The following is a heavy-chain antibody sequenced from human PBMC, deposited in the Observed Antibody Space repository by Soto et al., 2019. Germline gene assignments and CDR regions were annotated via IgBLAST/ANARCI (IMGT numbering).Heavy chain of an antibody. Sequence: EVQLVESGGGLVQPGGSLRLSCAGSGFSFNNYWMTWVRQSPGKGLEWVASITEDESEKHYADSVKGRFAISRDNAKTSLYLEMNSLRAEDTALYYCARTGSGNSPLWGQGTLVTVSS. D-gene: IGHD7-27*01. J-gene: IGHJ4*02. CDR1: GFSFNNYW. V-gene: IGHV3-7*01. CDR2: ITEDESEK. CDR3: ARTGSGNSPL.